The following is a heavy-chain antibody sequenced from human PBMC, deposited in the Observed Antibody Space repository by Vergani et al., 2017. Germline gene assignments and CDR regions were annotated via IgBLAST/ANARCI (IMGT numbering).Heavy chain of an antibody. J-gene: IGHJ6*02. Sequence: QLVQSGAEVKKPGASVKVSCKASGYTFTSYGISWVRQAPGQGLEWMGWIVVGSGNTNYAQKFQERVTITRDMSTSTAYMELSSLRSEDTAVYYCAAGREDYYDSSGFYYSDGMDVWGRGTTVTVSS. D-gene: IGHD3-22*01. CDR2: IVVGSGNT. CDR1: GYTFTSYG. CDR3: AAGREDYYDSSGFYYSDGMDV. V-gene: IGHV1-58*02.